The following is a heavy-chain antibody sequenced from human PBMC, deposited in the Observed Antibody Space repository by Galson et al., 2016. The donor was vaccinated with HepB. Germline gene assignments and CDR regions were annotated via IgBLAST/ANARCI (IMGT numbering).Heavy chain of an antibody. J-gene: IGHJ3*01. CDR2: ISSDGGAR. CDR1: RFTFSYYG. CDR3: ATLIGDTFDV. Sequence: SLRLSCAASRFTFSYYGMHWVRQAPGKGLEWVAVISSDGGARYYAHSVNGRFTISRDSSRNTLYLQVNNLSVEETALYYCATLIGDTFDVWGPGTMITVSS. V-gene: IGHV3-30*03. D-gene: IGHD3-22*01.